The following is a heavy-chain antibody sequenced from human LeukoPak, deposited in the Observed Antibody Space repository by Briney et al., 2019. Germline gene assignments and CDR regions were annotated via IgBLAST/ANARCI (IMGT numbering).Heavy chain of an antibody. J-gene: IGHJ4*02. V-gene: IGHV1-2*02. D-gene: IGHD3-3*01. CDR1: GYPFTGYY. CDR2: INPNSGGT. Sequence: ASVKVSCKASGYPFTGYYIHWVRQAPGQGLEWMGWINPNSGGTNYAQKFQGRVTMTRDTSISTGYMEVSRLRSDDTAVYYCAREREKFLEFLLLAPDYWGQGTLVTVSS. CDR3: AREREKFLEFLLLAPDY.